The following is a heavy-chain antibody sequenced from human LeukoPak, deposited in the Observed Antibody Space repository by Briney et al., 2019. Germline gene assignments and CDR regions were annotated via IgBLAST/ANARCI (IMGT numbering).Heavy chain of an antibody. J-gene: IGHJ4*02. D-gene: IGHD3-10*01. Sequence: PGGSLRLSCAASGFTFSNYALGWVRQAPGKGLEWVSGISGSGGSTYYADSVKGRFTISRDNSKNTPYLQMNSLRAEDTAVYYCASLLWFGELRIYFDYWGQGTLVTVSS. V-gene: IGHV3-23*01. CDR3: ASLLWFGELRIYFDY. CDR1: GFTFSNYA. CDR2: ISGSGGST.